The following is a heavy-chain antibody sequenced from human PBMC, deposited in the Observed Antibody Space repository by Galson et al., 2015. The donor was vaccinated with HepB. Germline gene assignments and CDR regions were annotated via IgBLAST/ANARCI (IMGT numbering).Heavy chain of an antibody. D-gene: IGHD6-13*01. CDR2: IGSKANNYAT. J-gene: IGHJ4*02. Sequence: SLRLSCAASGFTFSGSAMHWVRQASGRGLEWVGRIGSKANNYATAYTASVKGRFTISRDDSKSTAYLQMNSLRIEDTAVYYCTRLGDLSGYSSRWGQGTLVTVSS. CDR3: TRLGDLSGYSSR. V-gene: IGHV3-73*01. CDR1: GFTFSGSA.